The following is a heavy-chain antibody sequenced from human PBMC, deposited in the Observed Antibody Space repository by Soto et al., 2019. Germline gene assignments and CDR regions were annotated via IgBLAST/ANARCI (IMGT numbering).Heavy chain of an antibody. CDR1: GDAFSFYT. CDR3: ATSYGSWYRALDY. CDR2: INPILTMS. J-gene: IGHJ4*02. D-gene: IGHD3-16*01. V-gene: IGHV1-69*02. Sequence: QVQLVQSGAEVKKPGSSVRVSCKASGDAFSFYTINWVRQAPGIGLEWMGRINPILTMSNYAQKFQGRVTFTADKATSTAYMILISLRSEYTAMYFWATSYGSWYRALDYWGQVALVTISS.